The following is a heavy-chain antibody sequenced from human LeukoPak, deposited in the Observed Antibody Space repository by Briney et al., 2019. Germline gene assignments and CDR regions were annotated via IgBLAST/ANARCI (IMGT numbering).Heavy chain of an antibody. CDR3: ARGGITNYAFDI. D-gene: IGHD3-10*01. V-gene: IGHV4-61*01. J-gene: IGHJ3*02. CDR1: GGSISSGSYY. Sequence: ASETLSLTCTVSGGSISSGSYYRSWIRQPPGKGLEWIGYIYYSGSTNYNPSLKSRVTISVDTSKNQFSLKLSSVTAADTAVYYCARGGITNYAFDIWGQGTMVTVSS. CDR2: IYYSGST.